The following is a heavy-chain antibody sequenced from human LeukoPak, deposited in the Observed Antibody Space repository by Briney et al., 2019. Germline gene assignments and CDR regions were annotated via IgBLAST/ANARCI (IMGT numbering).Heavy chain of an antibody. J-gene: IGHJ4*02. Sequence: GGSLRLSCAASGFTFSTYSMNWVRQAPGKGLEWVSAISGDSTYIYYAGSVKGRFTVSRDNAKNSLYLQMNSLSAEDTAVYYCAKGDASQFCSGPHCYLLDFWGQGTLVAVSS. CDR1: GFTFSTYS. D-gene: IGHD2-2*01. CDR2: ISGDSTYI. V-gene: IGHV3-21*01. CDR3: AKGDASQFCSGPHCYLLDF.